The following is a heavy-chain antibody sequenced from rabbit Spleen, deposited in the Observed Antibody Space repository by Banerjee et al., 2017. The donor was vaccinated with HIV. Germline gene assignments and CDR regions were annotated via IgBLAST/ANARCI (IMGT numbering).Heavy chain of an antibody. CDR3: ARGSATMTMVITGFYFNL. CDR2: IDPIFGRT. D-gene: IGHD2-1*01. CDR1: GFDFSNYG. J-gene: IGHJ4*01. Sequence: QEQLVESGGGLVQPGGSLKVSCKASGFDFSNYGVSWVRQAPGKGLEWIGYIDPIFGRTYYASWVNGRFTISSHNAQNTLYLQLNSLTAADTATYFCARGSATMTMVITGFYFNLWGPGTLVTVS. V-gene: IGHV1S47*01.